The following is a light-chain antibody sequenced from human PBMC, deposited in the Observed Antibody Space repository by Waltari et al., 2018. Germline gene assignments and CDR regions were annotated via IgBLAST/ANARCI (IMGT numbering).Light chain of an antibody. CDR3: MQALQTPFT. Sequence: DIVMTQSPLSLPVTPGEPASISCRSSQSILHSNGYNYLDWYLQKPGQSPQLLIYLGSNRASGVSDRFSGSGSGTDFTLKISRVEAEDVGVYYCMQALQTPFTFGPGTKVDIK. CDR2: LGS. J-gene: IGKJ3*01. CDR1: QSILHSNGYNY. V-gene: IGKV2-28*01.